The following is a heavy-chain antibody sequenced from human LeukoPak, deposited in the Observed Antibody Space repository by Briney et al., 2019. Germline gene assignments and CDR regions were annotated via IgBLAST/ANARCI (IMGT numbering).Heavy chain of an antibody. J-gene: IGHJ5*02. V-gene: IGHV4-59*01. D-gene: IGHD3-10*01. CDR2: IYYSGST. CDR3: ARLNMVRGTNWFDP. CDR1: GGSISSYY. Sequence: SETLSLTCTVAGGSISSYYWSWIRQPPGKGLEWIGYIYYSGSTNYKPSLKSRVTISVDTSKNQFSLKLSSVTAADTAVYYCARLNMVRGTNWFDPWGQGTLVTVSS.